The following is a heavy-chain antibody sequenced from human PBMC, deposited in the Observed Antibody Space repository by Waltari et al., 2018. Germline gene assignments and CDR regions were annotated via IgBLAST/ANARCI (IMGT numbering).Heavy chain of an antibody. J-gene: IGHJ4*02. V-gene: IGHV4-38-2*01. CDR2: IYYSGST. CDR1: AYYISSGYY. CDR3: AVCYDSGTIDY. D-gene: IGHD3-22*01. Sequence: QVQLQESGPGLVKPPATLSLTCAVSAYYISSGYYWGWLRQPPGKWLEWIGYIYYSGSTYYNPSLKSRVTISVDTSKNQFSLKLSSVTAADTAVYYCAVCYDSGTIDYWGQGTLVTVSS.